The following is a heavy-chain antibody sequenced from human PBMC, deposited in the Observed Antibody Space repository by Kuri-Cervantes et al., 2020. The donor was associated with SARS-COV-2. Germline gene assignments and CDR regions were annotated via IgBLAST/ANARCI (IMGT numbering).Heavy chain of an antibody. CDR3: ARVKGDDFWSGRQSDAFDI. CDR1: GGSICSYY. V-gene: IGHV4-4*07. J-gene: IGHJ3*02. Sequence: GSLRLSCTVSGGSICSYYWSWIRQPAGKGLEWIGRIYTSGSTNYNPSLKSRVTMSVDTSKNQFSLKLSSVTAADTAVYYCARVKGDDFWSGRQSDAFDIWGQGTMVTVSS. CDR2: IYTSGST. D-gene: IGHD3-3*01.